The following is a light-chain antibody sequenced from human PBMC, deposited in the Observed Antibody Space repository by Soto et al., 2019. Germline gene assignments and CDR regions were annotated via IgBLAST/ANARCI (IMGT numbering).Light chain of an antibody. J-gene: IGLJ2*01. Sequence: QAVVTQPPSVSGAPGQRVTISCTGSSSNIGAGYDVHWYQQLPGTAPKLLIYNNNNRPSVVPDRFSGSKSGTSASLAITGLQAEDEADYYCQSYDSSLSGSVFGGGTKVTVL. V-gene: IGLV1-40*01. CDR1: SSNIGAGYD. CDR2: NNN. CDR3: QSYDSSLSGSV.